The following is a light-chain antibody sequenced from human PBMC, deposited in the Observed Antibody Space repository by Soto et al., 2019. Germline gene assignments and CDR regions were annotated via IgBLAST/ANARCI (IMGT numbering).Light chain of an antibody. CDR1: NSNLGAGYD. CDR3: QAYDYSLTAFV. CDR2: GNR. J-gene: IGLJ3*02. Sequence: QSVLTQPPSVSGAPGQRVTISCTGNNSNLGAGYDVHWYQQLPDAAPKLVVFGNRNRPSGVPERFSGSKSGTSASLAITGLQAEDEADYYCQAYDYSLTAFVFGGGTKLTVL. V-gene: IGLV1-40*01.